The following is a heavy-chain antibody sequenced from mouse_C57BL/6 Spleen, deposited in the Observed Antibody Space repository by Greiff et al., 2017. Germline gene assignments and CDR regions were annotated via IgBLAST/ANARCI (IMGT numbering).Heavy chain of an antibody. J-gene: IGHJ4*01. V-gene: IGHV5-17*01. CDR3: ARGTVDAMDY. D-gene: IGHD1-1*01. CDR2: ISSGSSTI. CDR1: GFTFSDYG. Sequence: EVMLVESGGGLVKPGGSLKLSCAASGFTFSDYGMHWVRQAPEKGLEWVAYISSGSSTIYYADTVKGRFTISRDNAKNTLFLQMTSLRSEDTAMYYCARGTVDAMDYWGQGTSVTVSS.